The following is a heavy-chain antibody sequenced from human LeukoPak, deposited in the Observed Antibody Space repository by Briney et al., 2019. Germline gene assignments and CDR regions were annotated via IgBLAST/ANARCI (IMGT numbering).Heavy chain of an antibody. Sequence: PGGSLRLSCAASGFTFSSYSMNWVRQAPGKGLEWVSSISSSSSYIYYADSVKGRFTISRDNAKNSLYLQMNSLRAEDTAVYYCASPGYHYDSSGYYSGDAFDIWGQGTMVTVSS. D-gene: IGHD3-22*01. CDR2: ISSSSSYI. CDR3: ASPGYHYDSSGYYSGDAFDI. J-gene: IGHJ3*02. CDR1: GFTFSSYS. V-gene: IGHV3-21*01.